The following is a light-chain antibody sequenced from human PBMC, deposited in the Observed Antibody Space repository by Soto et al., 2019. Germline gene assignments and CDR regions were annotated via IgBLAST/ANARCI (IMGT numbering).Light chain of an antibody. CDR3: QQYGNSPRT. Sequence: EIVLTQSPGTLSLSPGERATLSCRASESVSNSYLAWYQQKPGQAPRLLIYAASTRATGIPERFSGSGSGTDFTLTISRLEPEDFAVYFCQQYGNSPRTFGQGTRLEIK. CDR1: ESVSNSY. CDR2: AAS. J-gene: IGKJ5*01. V-gene: IGKV3-20*01.